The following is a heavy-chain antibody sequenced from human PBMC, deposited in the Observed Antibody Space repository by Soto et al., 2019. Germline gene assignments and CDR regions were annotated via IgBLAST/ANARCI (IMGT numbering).Heavy chain of an antibody. CDR3: ARYVDGMDV. Sequence: GPTLVNPTQTLTLTCTFSVFSLSKSGMRVSWIRQPPGKALEWLARIDWDDDKFYSTYLKTRLTISKDTSKNQVVLTMTNVDPVDTATYYCARYVDGMDVWGQGTTVNVS. J-gene: IGHJ6*02. CDR1: VFSLSKSGMR. V-gene: IGHV2-70*04. CDR2: IDWDDDK. D-gene: IGHD2-15*01.